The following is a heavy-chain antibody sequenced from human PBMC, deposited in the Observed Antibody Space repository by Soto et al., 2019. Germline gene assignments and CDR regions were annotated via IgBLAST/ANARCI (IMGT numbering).Heavy chain of an antibody. D-gene: IGHD6-13*01. J-gene: IGHJ4*02. CDR2: IWYSGRT. V-gene: IGHV4-61*08. CDR1: GGSISSGGYY. CDR3: ARHVGNSTPGS. Sequence: SETLSLTCTVSGGSISSGGYYWNWIRQPPGKGLEWIGYIWYSGRTNYNSSLRSRVTISLDTSKNQFSLTMNSVTAADTAVYHCARHVGNSTPGSWGQGTLVTVSS.